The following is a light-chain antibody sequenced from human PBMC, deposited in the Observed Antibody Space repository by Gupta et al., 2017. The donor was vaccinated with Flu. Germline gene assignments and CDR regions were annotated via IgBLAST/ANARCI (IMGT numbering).Light chain of an antibody. J-gene: IGLJ3*02. V-gene: IGLV1-47*01. Sequence: QSVTISCSGSGSNIGIHYVYWYQQRPGTAPRLLIYRNNQRPSGVPDRFSGSKSGTAASLSISGRRSEDEADYYCAAWEDSQSGLFGGGTKLTVL. CDR1: GSNIGIHY. CDR3: AAWEDSQSGL. CDR2: RNN.